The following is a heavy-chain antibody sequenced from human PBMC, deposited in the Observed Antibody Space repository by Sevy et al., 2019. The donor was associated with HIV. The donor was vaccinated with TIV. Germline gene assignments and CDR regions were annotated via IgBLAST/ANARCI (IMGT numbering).Heavy chain of an antibody. CDR1: GFTFSDYY. J-gene: IGHJ5*02. Sequence: GGSLRLSCAASGFTFSDYYMSWIRQAPGKGLEWVSYISGSATFIHYADSLQGRFTISRDNAKNSLYLQMNSLRAEDRAVYYCARGEYFGELGNWFDPWGQGTLVTVSS. V-gene: IGHV3-11*01. CDR2: ISGSATFI. CDR3: ARGEYFGELGNWFDP. D-gene: IGHD3-10*01.